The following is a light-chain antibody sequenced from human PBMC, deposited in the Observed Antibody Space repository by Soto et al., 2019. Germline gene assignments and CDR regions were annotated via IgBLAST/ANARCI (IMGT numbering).Light chain of an antibody. CDR3: QHYDTYSP. J-gene: IGKJ4*02. CDR2: KTS. CDR1: QAISSR. Sequence: DIQMTQSPSTLSASVGDSVTITCRASQAISSRLDWYQQKPGKAPKLLIYKTSTLEGGVPSRFSGSGSGTEFTLTISSLQPDDLAIYYCQHYDTYSPFGGGTKVEIK. V-gene: IGKV1-5*03.